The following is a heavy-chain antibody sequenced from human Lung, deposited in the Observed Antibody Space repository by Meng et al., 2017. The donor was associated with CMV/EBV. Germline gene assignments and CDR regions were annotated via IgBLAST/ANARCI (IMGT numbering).Heavy chain of an antibody. CDR3: AKDRNIVTTSFDS. V-gene: IGHV3-23*01. D-gene: IGHD5-12*01. J-gene: IGHJ4*02. CDR1: GFTFSAFA. CDR2: VSGSGDNR. Sequence: ETLSLXCAASGFTFSAFAMSWVRQAPGKGLEWVSSVSGSGDNRYYADSVKGRFTMSRDNSKKTLYLEMNSLRAEDTALYYCAKDRNIVTTSFDSWGQGTAVTVSS.